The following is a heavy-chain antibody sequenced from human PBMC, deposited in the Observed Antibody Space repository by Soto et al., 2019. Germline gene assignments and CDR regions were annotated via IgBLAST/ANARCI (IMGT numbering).Heavy chain of an antibody. J-gene: IGHJ5*02. V-gene: IGHV4-59*01. CDR1: CGSISSYY. CDR3: ARVPTVLGVIMVWFDP. CDR2: IFYIWST. Sequence: SETLALNCTTCCGSISSYYWSWIRQPPANGLEWIGCIFYIWSTNYNPSLKSRVTRSVDTSKNEFSLNLISVTATNTAVYYCARVPTVLGVIMVWFDPFCHATLLSV. D-gene: IGHD3-10*01.